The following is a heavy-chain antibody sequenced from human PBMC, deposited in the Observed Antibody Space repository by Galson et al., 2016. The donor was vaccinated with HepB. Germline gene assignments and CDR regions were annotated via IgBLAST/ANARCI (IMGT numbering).Heavy chain of an antibody. D-gene: IGHD6-19*01. CDR3: ARDDSGGWYDFHYGMDV. J-gene: IGHJ6*02. CDR1: GASISGYY. V-gene: IGHV4-59*01. CDR2: IYYSGRT. Sequence: SETLSLTCTVSGASISGYYLSWIRQPPGKGLEWIGYIYYSGRTNYNPSLKSRVTISVDTSKNQFSLELSSVTAADTAVYYCARDDSGGWYDFHYGMDVWGQGTTVTVSS.